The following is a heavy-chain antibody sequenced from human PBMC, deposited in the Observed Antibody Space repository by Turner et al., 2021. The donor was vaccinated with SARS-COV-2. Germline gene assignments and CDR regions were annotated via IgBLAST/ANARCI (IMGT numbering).Heavy chain of an antibody. CDR3: ARLRPTQNFDY. CDR2: IYYSGST. V-gene: IGHV4-39*01. D-gene: IGHD1-1*01. J-gene: IGHJ4*02. Sequence: QLQLQESGPGLVKPSEPLSLTCAVSGGSISSSSYYWGWIRQPPGKGLEWIGSIYYSGSTYYNPSLKRRVTISVDTSKKQFSLELSSVTAADTAVYYCARLRPTQNFDYWGQGTLVTVSS. CDR1: GGSISSSSYY.